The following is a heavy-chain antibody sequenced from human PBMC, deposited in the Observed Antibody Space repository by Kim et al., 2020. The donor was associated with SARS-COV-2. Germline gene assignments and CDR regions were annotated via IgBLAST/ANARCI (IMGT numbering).Heavy chain of an antibody. J-gene: IGHJ6*02. CDR2: NT. D-gene: IGHD1-7*01. CDR3: ALELPYYGMDV. Sequence: NTKYAQKLQGRVTMTTDTSTSTAYMELRSLRSDDTAVYYCALELPYYGMDVWGQGTTVTVSS. V-gene: IGHV1-18*01.